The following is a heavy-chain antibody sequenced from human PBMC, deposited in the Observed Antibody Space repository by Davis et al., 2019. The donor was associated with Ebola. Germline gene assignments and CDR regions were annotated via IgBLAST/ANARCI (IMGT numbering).Heavy chain of an antibody. CDR3: ARVGEERAGDV. J-gene: IGHJ6*04. CDR2: IYHSGST. CDR1: GGSFSSSNW. D-gene: IGHD3-16*01. Sequence: PSETLSLTCAVSGGSFSSSNWRSWVRQPPGKGLEWIGEIYHSGSTNYNPSLKSRVTISVDKSKNQFPLKLSSVTAADTAVYYCARVGEERAGDVWGKGTTVTVSS. V-gene: IGHV4-4*02.